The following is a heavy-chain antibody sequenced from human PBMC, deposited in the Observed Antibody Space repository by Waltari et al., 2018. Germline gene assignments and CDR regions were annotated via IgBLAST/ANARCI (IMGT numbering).Heavy chain of an antibody. V-gene: IGHV3-23*01. D-gene: IGHD1-20*01. J-gene: IGHJ4*02. CDR1: GLTFSNYA. Sequence: EVQLLESGGDLVQPGGSLRLSCAASGLTFSNYAINWVRLAPGTGLEWVSAITVGDDTYYADSVKGRFTISRDTSKDTVYLQMNGLRADDTAVYYCATPFYNWDDPLHSWGPGTLVTVSS. CDR3: ATPFYNWDDPLHS. CDR2: ITVGDDT.